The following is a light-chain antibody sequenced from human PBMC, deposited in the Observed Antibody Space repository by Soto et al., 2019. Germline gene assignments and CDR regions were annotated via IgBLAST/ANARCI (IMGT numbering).Light chain of an antibody. V-gene: IGKV1-9*01. CDR3: QQLNNYPYT. Sequence: DIQLTQSPSFLAASVGDRVTITCRASQGIASFLAWYQQKPGKAPKLLIYSATTLQSGVSSRFSGSRSGPECTLTSSSLQLEDLATYYCQQLNNYPYTFAQGTKLEIK. CDR1: QGIASF. J-gene: IGKJ2*01. CDR2: SAT.